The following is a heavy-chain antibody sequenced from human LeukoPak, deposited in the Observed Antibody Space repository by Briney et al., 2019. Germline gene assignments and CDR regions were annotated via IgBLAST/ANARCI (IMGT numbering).Heavy chain of an antibody. CDR1: GYTFTGYY. CDR3: ARETDSSSWYGY. V-gene: IGHV1-2*01. Sequence: ASVKVSCKASGYTFTGYYMHWVRQAPGQGLEGMGRINPNSGGTNYAQKFQGRVTITRDTSISTAYMELSRLRSDDTGVYYCARETDSSSWYGYWGQGTLVTVSS. J-gene: IGHJ4*02. CDR2: INPNSGGT. D-gene: IGHD6-13*01.